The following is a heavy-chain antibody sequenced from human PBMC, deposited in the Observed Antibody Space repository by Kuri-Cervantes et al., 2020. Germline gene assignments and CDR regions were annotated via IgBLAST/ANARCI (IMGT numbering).Heavy chain of an antibody. D-gene: IGHD1/OR15-1a*01. CDR2: IKQDGSEK. Sequence: GGSLRLSCAASGFTFSSYGMHWVRQAPGKGLEWVANIKQDGSEKHYVDSVKGRFTISRDNAKNSLYLQMNSLRAEDTAVYYCARIREQGRIDYWGQGTLVTVSS. V-gene: IGHV3-7*01. CDR1: GFTFSSYG. J-gene: IGHJ4*02. CDR3: ARIREQGRIDY.